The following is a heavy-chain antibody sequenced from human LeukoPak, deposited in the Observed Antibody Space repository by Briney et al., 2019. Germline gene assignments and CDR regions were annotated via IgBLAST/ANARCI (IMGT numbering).Heavy chain of an antibody. V-gene: IGHV3-20*04. CDR3: ARALRDIFTGYYPNYFDY. CDR1: GFTFDDYG. CDR2: VKWSGGST. J-gene: IGHJ4*02. Sequence: PGGSLRLPCAASGFTFDDYGMGWVRQAPGKGLEWVTGVKWSGGSTGYADSVKGRFTISRDNAKNSLYLQMKRLSAEDTALYYCARALRDIFTGYYPNYFDYWGQGTLVTVSS. D-gene: IGHD3-9*01.